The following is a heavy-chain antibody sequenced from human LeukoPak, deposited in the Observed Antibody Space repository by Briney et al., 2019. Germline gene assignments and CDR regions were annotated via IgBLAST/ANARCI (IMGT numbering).Heavy chain of an antibody. CDR1: GFTISTKY. V-gene: IGHV3-53*01. CDR2: IYSGATT. D-gene: IGHD3-3*02. Sequence: GGSLRLSCAASGFTISTKYMNWVRQAPGKGLEWVSIIYSGATTYYADSVKGRFTISRDTSKNTLSLQMNSLRAEDTAVYFCARVGDHFHWNLDLWGRGTLVSVSS. J-gene: IGHJ2*01. CDR3: ARVGDHFHWNLDL.